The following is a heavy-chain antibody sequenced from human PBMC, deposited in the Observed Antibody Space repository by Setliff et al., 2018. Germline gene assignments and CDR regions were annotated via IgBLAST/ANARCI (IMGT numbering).Heavy chain of an antibody. J-gene: IGHJ4*02. CDR1: GGSISSSNW. D-gene: IGHD6-13*01. Sequence: SENLSLTCAVSGGSISSSNWWSWVRQPPGKGLEWIGEIYHSGSTNYNPSLKSRVTIPVDKSKNQFSLKLSSVTAADTAVYYCARGSSSWYALFDYWGQGTLVTSPQ. CDR2: IYHSGST. CDR3: ARGSSSWYALFDY. V-gene: IGHV4-4*02.